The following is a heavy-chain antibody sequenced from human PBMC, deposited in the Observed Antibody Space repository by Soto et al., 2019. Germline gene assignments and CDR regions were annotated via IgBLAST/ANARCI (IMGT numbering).Heavy chain of an antibody. J-gene: IGHJ6*02. V-gene: IGHV4-59*08. CDR2: VHYSGST. Sequence: QVQLQESGPGLVKPSETLSLTCTVSGGSIRNFYWTWIRQPPVKGLEWIGNVHYSGSTNYNPSVKSRVTTSVDTDQNQLSLYISSVTAADTAVYYCARHKDAGSDSGGMDVWGQGTTVTVSS. CDR1: GGSIRNFY. D-gene: IGHD1-26*01. CDR3: ARHKDAGSDSGGMDV.